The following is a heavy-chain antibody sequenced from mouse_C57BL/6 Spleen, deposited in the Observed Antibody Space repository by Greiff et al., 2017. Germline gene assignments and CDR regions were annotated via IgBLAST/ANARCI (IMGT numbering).Heavy chain of an antibody. V-gene: IGHV1-81*01. CDR1: GYTFTSYG. D-gene: IGHD1-1*01. CDR2: IYPRSGNT. J-gene: IGHJ4*01. Sequence: VQLQQSGAELARPGASVKLSCKASGYTFTSYGISWVKQRTGQGLEWIGEIYPRSGNTYYNEKFKGKATLTADKSSSTAYMELRSLTSEDSAVYFCARPYYYGSSQYYAMDYWGQGTSVTVSS. CDR3: ARPYYYGSSQYYAMDY.